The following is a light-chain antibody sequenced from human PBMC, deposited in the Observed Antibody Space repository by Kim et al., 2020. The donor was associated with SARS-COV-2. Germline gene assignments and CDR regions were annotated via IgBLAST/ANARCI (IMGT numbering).Light chain of an antibody. CDR1: QSVSSS. CDR2: DAS. V-gene: IGKV3-11*01. Sequence: LSLSPGARATLSCRASQSVSSSLACYQQKPGQAPRLLIYDASSGASCIPARFSGSGSGTDFTLTISRLEPEDFAVYYCQQRSDGNTFGQGTKLEI. CDR3: QQRSDGNT. J-gene: IGKJ2*01.